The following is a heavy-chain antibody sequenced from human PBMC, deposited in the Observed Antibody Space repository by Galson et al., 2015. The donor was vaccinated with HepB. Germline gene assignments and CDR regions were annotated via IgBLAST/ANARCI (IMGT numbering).Heavy chain of an antibody. Sequence: SLRLSCAASGFTFSSYSMNWVRQAPGKGLEWVSSISSSSSYIYYADSVKGRLTISRDNAKNSLYLQMNSLRAEDTAVYYCARDYDAYDSSGYASDFYYYYGRDVWGQGTTVTVSS. CDR1: GFTFSSYS. D-gene: IGHD3-22*01. V-gene: IGHV3-21*01. J-gene: IGHJ6*02. CDR3: ARDYDAYDSSGYASDFYYYYGRDV. CDR2: ISSSSSYI.